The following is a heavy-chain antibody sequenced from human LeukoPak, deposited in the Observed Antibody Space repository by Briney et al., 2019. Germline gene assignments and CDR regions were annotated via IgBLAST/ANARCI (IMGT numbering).Heavy chain of an antibody. D-gene: IGHD5-12*01. CDR1: GGSISSYY. CDR3: ARGPIDIVATTYYYYGMDV. Sequence: SETLSLTCTVSGGSISSYYWSWIRQPPGKGLEWIGYIYYSGSTNYNPSLKSRVAISVDTSKNQFSLKLSSVTAADTAVYYCARGPIDIVATTYYYYGMDVWGQGTTVTVSS. CDR2: IYYSGST. V-gene: IGHV4-59*12. J-gene: IGHJ6*02.